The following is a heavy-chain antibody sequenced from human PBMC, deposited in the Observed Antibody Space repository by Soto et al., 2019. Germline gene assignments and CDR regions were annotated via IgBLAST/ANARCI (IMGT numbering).Heavy chain of an antibody. D-gene: IGHD3-10*01. CDR1: GGSISSYH. CDR3: ARAGNEYGVDV. J-gene: IGHJ6*02. Sequence: PSETLSLTCTVSGGSISSYHWSWIRQSAGKGLEWLGRFYTTGITNYNPALKSRLSMSEDTSKNQLSLRLNSVTAADTGVYYCARAGNEYGVDVWGQGTTVTVSS. V-gene: IGHV4-4*07. CDR2: FYTTGIT.